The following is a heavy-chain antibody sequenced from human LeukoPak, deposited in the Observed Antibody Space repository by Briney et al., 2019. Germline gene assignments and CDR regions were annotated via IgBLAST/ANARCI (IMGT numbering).Heavy chain of an antibody. Sequence: SETLSLTCAVYGGSFSGYYWSWIRQPPGKGLEWIGEINHSGSTNYNPSLKSRVTISVDTSKNQFSLKLSSVTAADTAVYYCAREFRKGWDWFDPWGQGTLVTVSS. CDR2: INHSGST. CDR1: GGSFSGYY. D-gene: IGHD1-26*01. J-gene: IGHJ5*02. V-gene: IGHV4-34*01. CDR3: AREFRKGWDWFDP.